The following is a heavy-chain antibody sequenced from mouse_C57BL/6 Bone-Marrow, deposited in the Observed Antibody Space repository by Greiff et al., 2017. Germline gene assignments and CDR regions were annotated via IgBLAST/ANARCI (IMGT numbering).Heavy chain of an antibody. Sequence: QVQLQQSGAELVRPGASVNLSCRASGYSFTDYYVNWVKQRPGQGLEWIARIYPGSGNPYYSENFKGKATLTAEKSSSTAYMHLSSLTSEDSTVYFCAREGERGAMDYWGQGTSVTASS. CDR3: AREGERGAMDY. CDR1: GYSFTDYY. CDR2: IYPGSGNP. V-gene: IGHV1-76*01. J-gene: IGHJ4*01.